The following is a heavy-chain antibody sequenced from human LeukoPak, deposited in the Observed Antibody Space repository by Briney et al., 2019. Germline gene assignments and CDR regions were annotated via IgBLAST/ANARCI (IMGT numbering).Heavy chain of an antibody. V-gene: IGHV1-69*04. CDR1: GGTFSSYA. CDR2: IIPILGIA. D-gene: IGHD2-2*01. Sequence: GSSLKVSCKASGGTFSSYAISWVRQAPGQGLEWMGRIIPILGIANYAQKFQGRVTITADKSTSTAYMELSSLRSEDTAVYYCARGFVPSRFDYWGQGTLVTVSS. CDR3: ARGFVPSRFDY. J-gene: IGHJ4*02.